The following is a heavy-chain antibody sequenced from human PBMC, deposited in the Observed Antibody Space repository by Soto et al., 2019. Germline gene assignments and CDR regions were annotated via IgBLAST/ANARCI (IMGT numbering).Heavy chain of an antibody. V-gene: IGHV1-18*04. CDR2: LSGYNGNT. CDR3: ARDGNYDCWSGYWSHLCYYGMDV. D-gene: IGHD3-3*01. J-gene: IGHJ6*02. Sequence: QVQLVQSGAEVKKPGASVKVSCKASGYTFTSYGISWVRQAPGQGLEWMGWLSGYNGNTNYAQKLQGRVIMTTDTSTSTAYMELRSLRYDGTAVYYCARDGNYDCWSGYWSHLCYYGMDVWGQGTTVTVSS. CDR1: GYTFTSYG.